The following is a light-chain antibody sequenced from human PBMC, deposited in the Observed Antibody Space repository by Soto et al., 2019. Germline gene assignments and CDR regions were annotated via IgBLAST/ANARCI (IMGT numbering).Light chain of an antibody. J-gene: IGKJ1*01. Sequence: DIQMTQSPSTLSASVGYRFTITCRASQSISSWLAWYQQKPGKAPKLLIYHASSLQSGVPLRFSGSGSGTEFTLTISSLQPDDFATYYCQQYNLYPETFGQGTTVDIK. V-gene: IGKV1-5*01. CDR3: QQYNLYPET. CDR2: HAS. CDR1: QSISSW.